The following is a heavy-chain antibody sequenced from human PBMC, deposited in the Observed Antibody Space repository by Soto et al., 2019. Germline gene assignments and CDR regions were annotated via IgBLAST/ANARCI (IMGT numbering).Heavy chain of an antibody. J-gene: IGHJ4*01. CDR2: FDPEDGET. D-gene: IGHD3-22*01. CDR1: GYTLTELS. CDR3: ATVGHTTYYYDSSGYSY. Sequence: ASVKVSCKVSGYTLTELSMHWVRQAPGKGLEWMGGFDPEDGETIYAQKIKGRVTITEDTSTDTANIKQSSQKSEDTAVYYCATVGHTTYYYDSSGYSYWG. V-gene: IGHV1-24*01.